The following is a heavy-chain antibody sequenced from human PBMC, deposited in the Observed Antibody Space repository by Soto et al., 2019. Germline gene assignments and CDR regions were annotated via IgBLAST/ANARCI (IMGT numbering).Heavy chain of an antibody. J-gene: IGHJ4*02. D-gene: IGHD3-10*01. CDR2: TYTGGNS. Sequence: PGGSLRLSCAASGVTVSSKYMSWVRQAPGKGLEWVSMTYTGGNSNYADSVEGRFTVSRDNSKNTLYLHMNSLSAEDTAVYYCAREGYPYGLDYWGQGSLVTVSS. CDR3: AREGYPYGLDY. V-gene: IGHV3-53*01. CDR1: GVTVSSKY.